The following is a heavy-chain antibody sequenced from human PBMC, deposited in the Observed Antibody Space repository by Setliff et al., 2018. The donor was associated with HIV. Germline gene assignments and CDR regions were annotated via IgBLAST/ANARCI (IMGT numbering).Heavy chain of an antibody. J-gene: IGHJ4*02. V-gene: IGHV4-59*01. Sequence: KSSETLSLTCTVSGGSINSYFWHWIRQPPGKGLEWIGYIYYSGSTNYNPSLKGRVTISVDTSKNQLSLKLSSVTAADTAVYYCAREIYGGNSRPFDYWGQGTLVTVSS. CDR2: IYYSGST. D-gene: IGHD4-17*01. CDR1: GGSINSYF. CDR3: AREIYGGNSRPFDY.